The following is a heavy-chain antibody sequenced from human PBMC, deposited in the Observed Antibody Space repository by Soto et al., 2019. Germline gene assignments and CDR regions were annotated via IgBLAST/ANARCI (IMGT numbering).Heavy chain of an antibody. V-gene: IGHV1-69*01. CDR3: AKDVGFQQLLFVFET. D-gene: IGHD6-13*01. J-gene: IGHJ5*02. CDR2: IIPIFASS. Sequence: QVQLVQSGAEVKKPGSSVRASCKASGGTFSNFGFSGVRQAPGQGLEWMGGIIPIFASSHYAQKFQGRRTITADESPSTAYMGLSSLRSEDTAGYFCAKDVGFQQLLFVFETWGQGTLCTVSS. CDR1: GGTFSNFG.